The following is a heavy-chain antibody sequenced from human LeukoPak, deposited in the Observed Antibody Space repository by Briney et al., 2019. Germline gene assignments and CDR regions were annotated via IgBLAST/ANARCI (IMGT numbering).Heavy chain of an antibody. CDR3: AKETTHFWSPADP. CDR1: GFTFSSYS. Sequence: GGSLRLSCAASGFTFSSYSMNWVRQAPGKGLEWVSYISSSSSTIYYADSVKGRFTISRDNAKNSLYLQMNSLRAEDTAVYYCAKETTHFWSPADPWGQGTLVTVSA. V-gene: IGHV3-48*04. D-gene: IGHD3-3*02. J-gene: IGHJ5*02. CDR2: ISSSSSTI.